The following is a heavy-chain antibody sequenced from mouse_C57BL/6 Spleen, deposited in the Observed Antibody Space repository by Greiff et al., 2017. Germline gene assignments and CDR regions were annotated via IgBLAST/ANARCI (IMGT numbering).Heavy chain of an antibody. CDR3: ARRAIYYDGSSYFYAMDY. CDR1: GYTFTSYW. V-gene: IGHV1-61*01. CDR2: IYPSDSET. D-gene: IGHD1-1*01. J-gene: IGHJ4*01. Sequence: VQLQQPGAELVRPGSSVKLSCKASGYTFTSYWMDWVKQRPGQGLEWIGNIYPSDSETPYNQKFKDKATLTVDKSSSTAYMQLSSLTSEDSAGYYCARRAIYYDGSSYFYAMDYWGQGTSVTVAS.